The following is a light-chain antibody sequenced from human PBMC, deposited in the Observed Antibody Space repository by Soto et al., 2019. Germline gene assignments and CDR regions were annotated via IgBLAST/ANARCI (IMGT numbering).Light chain of an antibody. Sequence: DIQMTQSPSSLSASVGDRVTITCRASQSISSYLNWYQQKPGKAPKLLIYAASSLQSGVPSRFSGSLSGTDFTLTFSILQPEDFATYYCQQSYSTLTFGGGTKVDIK. CDR2: AAS. CDR3: QQSYSTLT. J-gene: IGKJ4*01. CDR1: QSISSY. V-gene: IGKV1-39*01.